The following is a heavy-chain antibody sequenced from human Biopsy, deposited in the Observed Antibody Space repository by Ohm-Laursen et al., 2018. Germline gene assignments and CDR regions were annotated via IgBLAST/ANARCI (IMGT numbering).Heavy chain of an antibody. CDR3: ARSTGWYGDLYYFDY. Sequence: ASVKVSCKASGYSFTSYYMHWVRQAPGQGLEWMGMINPSGSTTSYPQIFQGRVTMTRDTSKSTVYMELSSLRSADTAVYFCARSTGWYGDLYYFDYWGQGILVTVSS. V-gene: IGHV1-46*01. CDR1: GYSFTSYY. CDR2: INPSGSTT. J-gene: IGHJ4*02. D-gene: IGHD6-19*01.